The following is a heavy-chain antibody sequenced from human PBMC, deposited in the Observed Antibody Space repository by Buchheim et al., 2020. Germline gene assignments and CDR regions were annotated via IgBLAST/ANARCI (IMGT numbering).Heavy chain of an antibody. CDR1: GGSFSGYY. J-gene: IGHJ5*02. D-gene: IGHD2-2*01. V-gene: IGHV4-34*01. Sequence: QVQLQQWGAGLLKPSETLSLTCAVSGGSFSGYYWGWIRQTPGKGLEWIGEIKSSGSTNYNPSLKRRATISLDTSNSQFSLRLNSVTAADTAVYYCARSNIRYCGSIYCWTNWFDPWGQGTL. CDR3: ARSNIRYCGSIYCWTNWFDP. CDR2: IKSSGST.